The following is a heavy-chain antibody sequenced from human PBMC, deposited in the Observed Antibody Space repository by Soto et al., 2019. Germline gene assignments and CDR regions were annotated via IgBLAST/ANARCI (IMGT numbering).Heavy chain of an antibody. CDR2: ISAPNGNT. Sequence: QGHLVQSGAEVKKPGASVKVSCKGSGYAFTTYGSTWVRQAPGQGLEWMGWISAPNGNTIYAQKLQGRVTVTRDTSTSTAYMELRSLRSADTVVYYCARGRYGDYWGQGALVTVSS. J-gene: IGHJ4*02. CDR1: GYAFTTYG. D-gene: IGHD4-17*01. CDR3: ARGRYGDY. V-gene: IGHV1-18*01.